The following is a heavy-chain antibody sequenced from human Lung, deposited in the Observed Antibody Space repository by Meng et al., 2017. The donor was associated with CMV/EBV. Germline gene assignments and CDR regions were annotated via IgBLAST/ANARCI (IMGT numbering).Heavy chain of an antibody. CDR3: ATYSSSDTGFDN. J-gene: IGHJ4*02. D-gene: IGHD6-6*01. CDR2: IIPLVGSA. CDR1: GDTFTTYV. Sequence: SCKASGDTFTTYVINWVRQAPGQGLERMGMIIPLVGSADYAQKFQGRVTITTDESTTTAYMELNSLRSEDTAVFFCATYSSSDTGFDNWGQGTLVTVSS. V-gene: IGHV1-69*05.